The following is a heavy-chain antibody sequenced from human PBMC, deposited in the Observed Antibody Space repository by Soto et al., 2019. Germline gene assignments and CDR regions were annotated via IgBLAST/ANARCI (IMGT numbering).Heavy chain of an antibody. CDR1: GFTFSSYE. CDR2: INSRGTTI. V-gene: IGHV3-48*03. J-gene: IGHJ4*02. Sequence: GVSLRLSCAASGFTFSSYEMNWVRQAPGKGLEWVSYINSRGTTIYYADSVKGRFTISRDNAKNSLSLQMNSLRAEDTAVYYCVSPSDWPDYWGQGTPVIVSS. CDR3: VSPSDWPDY. D-gene: IGHD2-21*02.